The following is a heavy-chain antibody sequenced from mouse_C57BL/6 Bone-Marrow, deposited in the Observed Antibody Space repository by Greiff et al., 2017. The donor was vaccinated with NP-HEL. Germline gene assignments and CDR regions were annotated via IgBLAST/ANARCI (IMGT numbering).Heavy chain of an antibody. CDR2: IDPENGDT. CDR3: TTTPVDY. J-gene: IGHJ2*01. Sequence: EVKVVESGAELVRPGASVKLSCTASGFNIKDDYMHWVKQRPEQGLEWIGWIDPENGDTEYASKFQGKATITADTSSNTAYLQLSSLTSEDTAVYYCTTTPVDYWGQGTTLTVSS. V-gene: IGHV14-4*01. CDR1: GFNIKDDY.